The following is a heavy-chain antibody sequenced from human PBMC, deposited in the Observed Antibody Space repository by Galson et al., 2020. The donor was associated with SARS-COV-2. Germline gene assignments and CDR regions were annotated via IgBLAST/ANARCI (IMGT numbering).Heavy chain of an antibody. J-gene: IGHJ6*02. D-gene: IGHD3-10*01. V-gene: IGHV4-39*07. Sequence: ASETLSLTCIVSGGSIRRSVYYWAWIRQSPGKGLEWIGSIYNSGNTHYNPSLTSRVTISVDTSKNQLSLKLRSVTAADTAVYYCARDTFNKFGSGTYPYYYFAMEVWGQGTTVTVSS. CDR2: IYNSGNT. CDR3: ARDTFNKFGSGTYPYYYFAMEV. CDR1: GGSIRRSVYY.